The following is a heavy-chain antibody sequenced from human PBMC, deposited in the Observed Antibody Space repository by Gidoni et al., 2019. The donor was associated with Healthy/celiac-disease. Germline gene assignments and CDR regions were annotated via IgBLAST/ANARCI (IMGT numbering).Heavy chain of an antibody. CDR2: ISSSGSTI. D-gene: IGHD1-26*01. CDR1: GFTFSSYE. J-gene: IGHJ4*02. CDR3: ASLEVGATTSPFDY. V-gene: IGHV3-48*03. Sequence: EVQLVASGGGLVQPGGSLRLSCAASGFTFSSYEMNWVRQAPGKGLEWVSYISSSGSTIYYADSVKGRFTISRDNAKNSLYLQMNSLRAEDTAVYYCASLEVGATTSPFDYWGQGTLVTVSS.